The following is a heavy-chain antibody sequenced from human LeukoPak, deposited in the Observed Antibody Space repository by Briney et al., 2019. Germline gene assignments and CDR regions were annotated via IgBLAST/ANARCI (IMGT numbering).Heavy chain of an antibody. D-gene: IGHD3-16*01. J-gene: IGHJ4*02. Sequence: SETLSLTCTVSGGSISSYYWSWIRQPPGKGLEWIGYIYYSGSTNYNPSLKSRVTISVDTSKNQFSLKLSSVTAADTAVYYCARVGGPFGGYSLVDYWGQGTLVTVSS. V-gene: IGHV4-59*01. CDR1: GGSISSYY. CDR2: IYYSGST. CDR3: ARVGGPFGGYSLVDY.